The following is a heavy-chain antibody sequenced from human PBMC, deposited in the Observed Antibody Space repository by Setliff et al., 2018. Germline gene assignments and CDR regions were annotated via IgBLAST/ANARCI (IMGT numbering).Heavy chain of an antibody. J-gene: IGHJ6*03. CDR1: GYSISSGYY. CDR3: ARTQGEQQPTHPYYYYYYMDV. D-gene: IGHD6-13*01. Sequence: KTSETLSLTCAVSGYSISSGYYWGWIRQPPGKGLEWIGSIHHSGSTYYNPSLKSRVTISLDTSKNQFSLRLTSVTAADTAAYYCARTQGEQQPTHPYYYYYYMDVWGKGTTVTVSS. V-gene: IGHV4-38-2*01. CDR2: IHHSGST.